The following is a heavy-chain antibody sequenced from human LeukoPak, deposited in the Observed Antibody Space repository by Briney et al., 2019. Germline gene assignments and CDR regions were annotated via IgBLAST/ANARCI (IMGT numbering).Heavy chain of an antibody. CDR3: ARWGMSYGSGSLDY. J-gene: IGHJ4*02. Sequence: GSLRLSCAASGFTFSSYWMHWVRQAPGKGLVWVSRINTDGSSTSYADSVKGRFTISRDNSKNTLYLQINSLRAEDTAVYYCARWGMSYGSGSLDYWGQGTLVTVSS. V-gene: IGHV3-74*01. CDR2: INTDGSST. CDR1: GFTFSSYW. D-gene: IGHD3-10*01.